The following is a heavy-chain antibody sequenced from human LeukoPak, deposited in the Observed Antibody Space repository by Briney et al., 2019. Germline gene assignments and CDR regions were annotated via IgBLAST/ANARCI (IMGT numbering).Heavy chain of an antibody. CDR3: AKRGKYYFDY. J-gene: IGHJ4*02. V-gene: IGHV3-23*01. CDR1: GFTFRSYW. Sequence: GGSLRLSCAASGFTFRSYWMAWVRQAPGKGLEWVSAFSGSGGTTYYADSVKGRFTISRDNSKNTLYLQMNSLRAEDTAVYYCAKRGKYYFDYWGQGTLVTVSS. CDR2: FSGSGGTT. D-gene: IGHD3-16*01.